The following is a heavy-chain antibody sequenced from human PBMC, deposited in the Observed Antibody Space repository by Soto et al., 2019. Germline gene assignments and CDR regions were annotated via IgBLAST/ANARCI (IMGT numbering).Heavy chain of an antibody. CDR3: GVVESCTGGSCNFFDL. Sequence: GGSLRLSCAASGFSLSIYDMNWVRQAPGKGLEWISYITSDTSTIYYADSVKGRFTISRDNAKNSLYLQMNSLRDEDTAVYYCGVVESCTGGSCNFFDLGGQETLVPVS. CDR2: ITSDTSTI. D-gene: IGHD2-15*01. J-gene: IGHJ4*02. CDR1: GFSLSIYD. V-gene: IGHV3-48*02.